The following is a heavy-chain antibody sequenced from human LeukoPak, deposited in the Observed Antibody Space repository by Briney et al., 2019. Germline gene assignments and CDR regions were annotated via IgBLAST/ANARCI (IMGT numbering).Heavy chain of an antibody. J-gene: IGHJ4*02. CDR2: ISYDGSNK. Sequence: HPGRSLRLSCAASGFTFSSYGMHWVRQAPGKGLEWAAVISYDGSNKYYADSVKGRFTISRDNSKNTLYLQMNSLRAEDTAVYYCAKDRRPRITMVRGVIIQYYFDYWGQGTLVTVSS. V-gene: IGHV3-30*18. CDR1: GFTFSSYG. D-gene: IGHD3-10*01. CDR3: AKDRRPRITMVRGVIIQYYFDY.